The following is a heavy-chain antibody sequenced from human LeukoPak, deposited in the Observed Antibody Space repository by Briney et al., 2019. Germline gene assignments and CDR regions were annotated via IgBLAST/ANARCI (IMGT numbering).Heavy chain of an antibody. CDR1: GGSFSGYY. CDR3: ARDIVVVPAAIPNYYYYGMDV. D-gene: IGHD2-2*01. Sequence: SETLSLTCADYGGSFSGYYWSWIRQPPGKGLEWIGEIYHSGSTNYNPSLKSRVTISVDTSKNQFSLKLSSVTAADTAVYYCARDIVVVPAAIPNYYYYGMDVWGQGTTVTVSS. V-gene: IGHV4-34*01. CDR2: IYHSGST. J-gene: IGHJ6*02.